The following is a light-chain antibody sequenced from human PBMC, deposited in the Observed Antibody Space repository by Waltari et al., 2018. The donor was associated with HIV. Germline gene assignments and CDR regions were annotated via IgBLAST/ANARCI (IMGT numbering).Light chain of an antibody. V-gene: IGKV1-39*01. Sequence: DIPMNQSPPSLSASVGGRVTITCRPSQNIDTFVSWYQQKPGEAPRLLISGASAVQSGVPSRFSGSGSGTDFTLTISSLQPEDFATYFCLQTYITPLTFGPGTKVDVK. CDR1: QNIDTF. J-gene: IGKJ3*01. CDR2: GAS. CDR3: LQTYITPLT.